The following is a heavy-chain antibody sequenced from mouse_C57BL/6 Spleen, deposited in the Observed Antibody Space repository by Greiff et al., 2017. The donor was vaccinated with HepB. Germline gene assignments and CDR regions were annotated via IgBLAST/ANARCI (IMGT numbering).Heavy chain of an antibody. V-gene: IGHV1-52*01. CDR2: IDPSDSET. CDR3: ARAEGTTVTRYWYFDV. J-gene: IGHJ1*03. Sequence: QVQLQQPGAELVRPGSSVKLSCKASGYTFTSYWMHWVKQRPIQGLEWIGNIDPSDSETHYNQKFKDKATLTVDKSSSTAYMQLSSLTSEDSAVYYCARAEGTTVTRYWYFDVWGTGTTVTVSS. D-gene: IGHD1-1*01. CDR1: GYTFTSYW.